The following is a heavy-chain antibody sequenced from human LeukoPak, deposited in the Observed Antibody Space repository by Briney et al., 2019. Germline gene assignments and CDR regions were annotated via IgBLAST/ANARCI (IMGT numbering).Heavy chain of an antibody. CDR3: ARDRLPCCSSGLVY. V-gene: IGHV3-30*04. CDR1: GFTFSSYA. CDR2: ISYDGSNK. D-gene: IGHD3-22*01. Sequence: PGGSLRLSCAASGFTFSSYAMHWVRQAPGKGLEWAAVISYDGSNKYYADSVKGRFTISRDNSKNTLYLQMNSLRAEDTAVYYCARDRLPCCSSGLVYWGQGTLVTVSS. J-gene: IGHJ4*02.